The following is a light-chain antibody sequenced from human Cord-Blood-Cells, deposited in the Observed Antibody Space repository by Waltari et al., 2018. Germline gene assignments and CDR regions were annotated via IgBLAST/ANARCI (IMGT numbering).Light chain of an antibody. CDR3: QQSYRTPPFT. CDR2: AAS. V-gene: IGKV1-39*01. J-gene: IGKJ3*01. CDR1: QSISSY. Sequence: DIQMTQSPSSLSASVGDRVTITCRASQSISSYLNWYQQKPGKAPKLLIYAASSLQSGVPSRFSGSGSGTDVTLTISSLQPEDFATYYCQQSYRTPPFTFGPGTKVDIK.